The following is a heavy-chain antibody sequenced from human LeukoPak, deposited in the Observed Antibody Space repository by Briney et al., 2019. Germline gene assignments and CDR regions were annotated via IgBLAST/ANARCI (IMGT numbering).Heavy chain of an antibody. J-gene: IGHJ4*02. CDR3: ALAARRSASFDY. CDR2: IYYSGST. V-gene: IGHV4-59*01. D-gene: IGHD6-6*01. Sequence: SETLSLTCTVSGGSISSYYWSWIRQPPGKGLEWIGYIYYSGSTNYNPSLKSRVTISVDTAKNQFSLKLSSVTAADTAVYYCALAARRSASFDYWGQGTLVSVSS. CDR1: GGSISSYY.